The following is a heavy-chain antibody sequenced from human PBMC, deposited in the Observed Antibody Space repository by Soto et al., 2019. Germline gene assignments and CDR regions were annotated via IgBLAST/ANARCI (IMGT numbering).Heavy chain of an antibody. Sequence: GGSLRLSCAASGFTFSSYAMSWVRQAPGKGLEWGSVISGSGGRINYADSVKGRFTISRDNSKNTLYLQMNSLRGEDTAVYYCAKPNVYCSSTSCYDYWGQGALVTVSS. CDR2: ISGSGGRI. J-gene: IGHJ4*02. V-gene: IGHV3-23*01. D-gene: IGHD2-2*01. CDR1: GFTFSSYA. CDR3: AKPNVYCSSTSCYDY.